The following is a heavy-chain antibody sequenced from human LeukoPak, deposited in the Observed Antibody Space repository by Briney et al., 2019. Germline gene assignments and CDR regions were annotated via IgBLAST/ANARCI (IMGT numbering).Heavy chain of an antibody. CDR2: MNPNSGNT. D-gene: IGHD3-9*01. Sequence: ASVKVSCKASGYTFTSYDINWVRQATGQGLEWMGWMNPNSGNTGYAQKFQGRVTMTRNTSIGTAYMEVSSLRSEDTAVYYCARGTRGDILTGYSLGYWGQGTLVTVSS. J-gene: IGHJ4*02. CDR1: GYTFTSYD. V-gene: IGHV1-8*01. CDR3: ARGTRGDILTGYSLGY.